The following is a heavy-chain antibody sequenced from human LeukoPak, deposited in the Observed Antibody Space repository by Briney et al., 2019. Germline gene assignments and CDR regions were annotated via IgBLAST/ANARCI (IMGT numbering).Heavy chain of an antibody. CDR1: GFTFRSYA. Sequence: GGSLRLSCAASGFTFRSYAMNWVRQAPGKGLEWVAAISAGGDSTDYADSVNGRFSISRDNSKNTLYLQMNSLRAGDTAVYYCAKRRYCSSTSCHDFDYWGQGTLVTVSS. CDR2: ISAGGDST. D-gene: IGHD2-2*01. CDR3: AKRRYCSSTSCHDFDY. J-gene: IGHJ4*02. V-gene: IGHV3-23*01.